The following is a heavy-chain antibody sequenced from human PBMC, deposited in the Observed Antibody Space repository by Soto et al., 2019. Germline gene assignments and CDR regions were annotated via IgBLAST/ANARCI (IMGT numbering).Heavy chain of an antibody. V-gene: IGHV1-24*01. D-gene: IGHD2-21*02. CDR2: FEPEAGET. CDR1: GNTLTELS. J-gene: IGHJ5*02. CDR3: ARGGAYCGGDCPEGFDP. Sequence: GASVKVSCKVSGNTLTELSMHWVRQAPGKGPEWMGGFEPEAGETIYAQKFQGRVTMTEDTSTSTAYMELRSLRSDDTAVYYCARGGAYCGGDCPEGFDPWGQGTLVTVSS.